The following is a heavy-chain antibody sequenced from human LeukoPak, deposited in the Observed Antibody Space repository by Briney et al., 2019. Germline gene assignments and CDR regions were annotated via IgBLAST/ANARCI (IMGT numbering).Heavy chain of an antibody. V-gene: IGHV3-23*01. CDR3: AKLGGQQVYNYYVAV. CDR1: GFTFSSYA. D-gene: IGHD3-16*01. Sequence: GSLRLSCAASGFTFSSYAMSWVRQAPGKGLEWVSGIIDNGDITYYANSVRGRFTISRDNSKNTLYLQMNSLRAEDTAVYYCAKLGGQQVYNYYVAVWGKGTTVAVSS. J-gene: IGHJ6*03. CDR2: IIDNGDIT.